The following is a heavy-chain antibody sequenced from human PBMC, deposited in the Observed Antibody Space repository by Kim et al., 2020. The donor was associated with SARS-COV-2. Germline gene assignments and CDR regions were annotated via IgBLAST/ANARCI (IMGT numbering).Heavy chain of an antibody. CDR3: ARLMDSGWAWDY. D-gene: IGHD6-19*01. Sequence: GGSLRLSCAASGFTFSRYWMSWVRQAPGKGLEWVANIKQDGSEKYYVDSVKGRFTISRDNAKNSLYLQMKSLRAEDTAVYYCARLMDSGWAWDYWGQGTL. V-gene: IGHV3-7*01. CDR2: IKQDGSEK. CDR1: GFTFSRYW. J-gene: IGHJ4*02.